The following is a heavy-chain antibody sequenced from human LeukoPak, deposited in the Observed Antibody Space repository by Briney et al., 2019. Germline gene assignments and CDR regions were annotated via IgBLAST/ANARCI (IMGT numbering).Heavy chain of an antibody. J-gene: IGHJ4*02. V-gene: IGHV3-74*01. CDR1: GFTFSSSW. CDR2: INSDGSSI. CDR3: VRALMGDQDY. Sequence: QPGGSLRLSGAASGFTFSSSWMHWVRQAPGKGLVWVSRINSDGSSIAYADSVKGRFIISRDNAKNTLYLQMDSLRAEDTAVYYCVRALMGDQDYWGQGTLVTVSS. D-gene: IGHD5-24*01.